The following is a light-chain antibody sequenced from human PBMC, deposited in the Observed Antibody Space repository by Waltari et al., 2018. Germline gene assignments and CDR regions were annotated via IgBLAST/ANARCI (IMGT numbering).Light chain of an antibody. CDR2: DVS. CDR3: ASQSSNNVVL. Sequence: QSALTQPASVSGSPGQSVTIFCTGTSNDVGGSDSVSWYQEHPGQAPRLIIYDVSDRPSGVSDRFSGSKSGNTASLTISGLQAEDEADYYCASQSSNNVVLFGGGTKLTVL. J-gene: IGLJ3*02. V-gene: IGLV2-14*01. CDR1: SNDVGGSDS.